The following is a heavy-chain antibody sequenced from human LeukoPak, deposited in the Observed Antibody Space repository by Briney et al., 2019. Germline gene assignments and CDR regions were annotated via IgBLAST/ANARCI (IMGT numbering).Heavy chain of an antibody. J-gene: IGHJ2*01. D-gene: IGHD1-1*01. CDR2: IYYSGIT. V-gene: IGHV4-59*01. Sequence: SETLSLTCTVSGGSISSYYWSWIRQPPGKGLEWIGYIYYSGITNYNPSLKSRVTTSVDTSKNQFSLKLSSVTAADTAVYYCARTRNGRYFDLWGRGTLVTVSS. CDR1: GGSISSYY. CDR3: ARTRNGRYFDL.